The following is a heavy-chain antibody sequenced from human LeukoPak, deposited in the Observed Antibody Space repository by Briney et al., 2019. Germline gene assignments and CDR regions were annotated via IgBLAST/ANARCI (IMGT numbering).Heavy chain of an antibody. D-gene: IGHD5-24*01. Sequence: GGSLRLSCAASGFTFSSYAMHWVRQAPGKGLEWVAVISYDRSNKYYADSVKGRFTIFRDNSKNTLYLQMNILRAEDTAVYYCTRGFGWLQFEYFDYWGQGTLVTVSS. CDR1: GFTFSSYA. J-gene: IGHJ4*02. CDR3: TRGFGWLQFEYFDY. CDR2: ISYDRSNK. V-gene: IGHV3-30-3*01.